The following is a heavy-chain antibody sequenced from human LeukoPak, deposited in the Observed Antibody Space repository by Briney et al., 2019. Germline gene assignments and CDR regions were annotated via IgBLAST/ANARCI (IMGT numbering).Heavy chain of an antibody. CDR2: IYHSGGT. V-gene: IGHV4-38-2*02. J-gene: IGHJ4*02. CDR3: ARAGVATWQY. D-gene: IGHD5-12*01. CDR1: IYSISSGYY. Sequence: SETLSLTCTVSIYSISSGYYWGWIRQPPGKGLEWIGSIYHSGGTYYNPSLKSRVTISVDMSKNQFSLRLSTVTAADTAVYYCARAGVATWQYWGQGTLVTVSS.